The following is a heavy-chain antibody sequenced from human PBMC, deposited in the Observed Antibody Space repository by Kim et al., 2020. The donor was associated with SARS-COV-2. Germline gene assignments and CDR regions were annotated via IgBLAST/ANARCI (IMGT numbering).Heavy chain of an antibody. D-gene: IGHD3-3*01. CDR2: ISWNSGSI. CDR1: GFTFDDYA. CDR3: AKDISRVRFYGMDV. Sequence: GGSLRLSCAASGFTFDDYAMHWVRQAPGKGLEWVSGISWNSGSIGYADSVKGRFTISRDNAKNSLYLQMNSLRAEDTALYYCAKDISRVRFYGMDVWGQGTTVTVSS. V-gene: IGHV3-9*01. J-gene: IGHJ6*02.